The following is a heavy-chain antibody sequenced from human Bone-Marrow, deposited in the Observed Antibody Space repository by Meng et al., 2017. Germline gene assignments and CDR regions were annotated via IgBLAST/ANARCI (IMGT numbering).Heavy chain of an antibody. CDR3: ARDENISLGKLFGDY. J-gene: IGHJ4*02. Sequence: HVQLVQSGAELKKPGASVKVSSKPSGYTFTAYYIHGVRQAPGQGLEWMGHINPDTGDTPYAQKFQGRVSMTGDTSISTAYVELSGLRSDDTAVYYCARDENISLGKLFGDYWGQGTLVTVSS. CDR2: INPDTGDT. V-gene: IGHV1-2*06. CDR1: GYTFTAYY. D-gene: IGHD2-21*01.